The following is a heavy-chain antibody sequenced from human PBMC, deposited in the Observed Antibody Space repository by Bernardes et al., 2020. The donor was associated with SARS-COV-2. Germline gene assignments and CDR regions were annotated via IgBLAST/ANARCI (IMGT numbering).Heavy chain of an antibody. CDR2: ISAYNGNT. Sequence: ASVKVSCKASGYTFTSYGISWVRQAPGQGLEWMGWISAYNGNTNYAQKLQGRVTMTTDTSTSTAYMELRSLRSDDTAVYYCATSTPPDTHDAFDIWGQGTMVTVSS. CDR1: GYTFTSYG. V-gene: IGHV1-18*01. J-gene: IGHJ3*02. CDR3: ATSTPPDTHDAFDI.